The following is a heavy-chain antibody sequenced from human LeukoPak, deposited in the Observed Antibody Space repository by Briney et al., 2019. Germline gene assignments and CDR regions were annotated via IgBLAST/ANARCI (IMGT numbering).Heavy chain of an antibody. D-gene: IGHD6-19*01. CDR2: INHSGST. CDR3: ARAYSSGWYFDY. Sequence: PSETLSLTCAVYGGSFSGYDWSWIRQPPGKGLEWIGEINHSGSTNYNPSLKSRVTISVDTSKNQFSLKLSSVTAADTAVYYCARAYSSGWYFDYWGQGTLVTVSS. J-gene: IGHJ4*02. V-gene: IGHV4-34*01. CDR1: GGSFSGYD.